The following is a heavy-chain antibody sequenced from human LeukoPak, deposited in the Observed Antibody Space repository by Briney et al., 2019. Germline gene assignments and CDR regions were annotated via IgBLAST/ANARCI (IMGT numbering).Heavy chain of an antibody. CDR1: GYSFTSFW. V-gene: IGHV5-51*01. CDR3: ARQRLRGISYFGF. Sequence: GESLRISCKGSGYSFTSFWIGWVRQMPGKGQEWMGIIYPGDSDTRYSPSFQGQVTISADKSINTAYLQWSSLKASDTAMYYCARQRLRGISYFGFWGQGTLVTVSS. D-gene: IGHD3-10*01. J-gene: IGHJ4*02. CDR2: IYPGDSDT.